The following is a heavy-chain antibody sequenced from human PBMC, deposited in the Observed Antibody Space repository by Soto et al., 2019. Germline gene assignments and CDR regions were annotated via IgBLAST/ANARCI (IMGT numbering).Heavy chain of an antibody. D-gene: IGHD3-10*01. CDR2: ISYDGSNK. CDR3: ARDIFSWGSGRPSDV. V-gene: IGHV3-30-3*01. J-gene: IGHJ6*02. Sequence: QVQLVESGGGVVQPGRSLRLSCAASGFTFSSYAMHWVRQAPGKGLEWVAVISYDGSNKYYADSVKGRFTISRDNSKNTLYLQMNSLRAEDTAVYYCARDIFSWGSGRPSDVWGQGTTVTVSS. CDR1: GFTFSSYA.